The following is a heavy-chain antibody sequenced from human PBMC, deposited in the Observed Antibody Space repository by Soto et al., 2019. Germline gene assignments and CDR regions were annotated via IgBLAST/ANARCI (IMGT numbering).Heavy chain of an antibody. D-gene: IGHD3-10*01. Sequence: QVTLKESGPVLVKPTETLTLTCTVSGFSLSNARMGVSWIRQPPGKALEWLAHIFSNDEKSYSTSLKSRLTISKDTSKSQVVLTMTNMDPVDTATYYCARVITMVRGVITINYYGMDVWGQGTTVTVSS. V-gene: IGHV2-26*01. J-gene: IGHJ6*02. CDR3: ARVITMVRGVITINYYGMDV. CDR1: GFSLSNARMG. CDR2: IFSNDEK.